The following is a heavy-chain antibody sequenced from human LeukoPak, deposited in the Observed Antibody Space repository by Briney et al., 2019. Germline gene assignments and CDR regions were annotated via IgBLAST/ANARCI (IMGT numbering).Heavy chain of an antibody. CDR1: GFTVSSNY. Sequence: GGSLRLSCAASGFTVSSNYMSWVRQAPGKGLEWVSVIYSGGSTYYADSVKGRFTISRDNSKNTLYLQMNSLRAEDTAVYYCAKGGGYYYDSSGYNVNFDYWGQGTLVTVSS. CDR3: AKGGGYYYDSSGYNVNFDY. V-gene: IGHV3-53*01. J-gene: IGHJ4*02. D-gene: IGHD3-22*01. CDR2: IYSGGST.